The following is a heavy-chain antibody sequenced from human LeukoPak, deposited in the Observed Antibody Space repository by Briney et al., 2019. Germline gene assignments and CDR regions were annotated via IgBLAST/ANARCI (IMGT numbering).Heavy chain of an antibody. CDR3: ATGTGLGSGWYPNYFDY. V-gene: IGHV5-51*01. Sequence: GESLKISCQGSGYSFTSYWIGWVRQMPGRGLEWMGIIYPGDSDSRYSPSFQGQVTISADKSISTAYLQWSSLKASDTAMYYCATGTGLGSGWYPNYFDYWGQGTLVTVSS. J-gene: IGHJ4*02. CDR2: IYPGDSDS. CDR1: GYSFTSYW. D-gene: IGHD6-19*01.